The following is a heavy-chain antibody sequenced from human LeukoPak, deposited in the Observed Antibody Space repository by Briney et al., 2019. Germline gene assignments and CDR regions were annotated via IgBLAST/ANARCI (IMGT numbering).Heavy chain of an antibody. CDR2: STDKPHSYST. CDR3: VRGHRSFDL. V-gene: IGHV3-72*01. CDR1: GFRLSDHY. Sequence: GGSLRLSCVDSGFRLSDHYMDWVRQAPGKGLEWIGRSTDKPHSYSTQYAASVEGRFTISRDESKNSLLLQMNNLETEDTAVYYCVRGHRSFDLWGQGALVTVSS. J-gene: IGHJ4*02.